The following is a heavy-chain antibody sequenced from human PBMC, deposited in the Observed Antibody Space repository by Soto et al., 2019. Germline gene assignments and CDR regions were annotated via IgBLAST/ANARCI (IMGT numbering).Heavy chain of an antibody. CDR2: ISGSGGST. CDR1: GFTFSSYA. D-gene: IGHD3-22*01. V-gene: IGHV3-23*01. Sequence: EVQLLESGGGLVQPGGSLRLSCAASGFTFSSYAMTWVRQAPGKGLEWVSIISGSGGSTYYADSVKGRFTISRDNSKNTLYLQMISLRADDTAVYYCAKEDSYYDSSGYYLEYFHHWGQGTLVTVSS. CDR3: AKEDSYYDSSGYYLEYFHH. J-gene: IGHJ1*01.